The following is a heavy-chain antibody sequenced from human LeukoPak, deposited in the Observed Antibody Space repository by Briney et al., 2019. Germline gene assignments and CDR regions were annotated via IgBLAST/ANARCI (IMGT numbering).Heavy chain of an antibody. V-gene: IGHV3-23*01. J-gene: IGHJ4*02. Sequence: PGGSLRLSCAASGFTFSSYSMNWVRQAPGKGLEWVSDISGGGDFTYYADSVKGRFTISRDGSKDTLYLQLDSLRVEDTAVYYCVKGGPIRAPTRGYFDYGGQGTLVTASS. CDR2: ISGGGDFT. CDR1: GFTFSSYS. CDR3: VKGGPIRAPTRGYFDY. D-gene: IGHD3-10*01.